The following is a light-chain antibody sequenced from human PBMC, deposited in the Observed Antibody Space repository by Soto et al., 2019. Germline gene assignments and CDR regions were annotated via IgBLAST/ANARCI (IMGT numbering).Light chain of an antibody. J-gene: IGKJ1*01. V-gene: IGKV1-5*01. CDR3: QQYKSYSPRT. CDR1: QSISRW. CDR2: DAS. Sequence: DIQMTPSPSTLSASVRDRVIITCRASQSISRWLAWYQQRPGKAPQLLISDASRLESGVPSRFSGSGSGTEFTLTISSLQPDDSATYYCQQYKSYSPRTFGQGTKVDIK.